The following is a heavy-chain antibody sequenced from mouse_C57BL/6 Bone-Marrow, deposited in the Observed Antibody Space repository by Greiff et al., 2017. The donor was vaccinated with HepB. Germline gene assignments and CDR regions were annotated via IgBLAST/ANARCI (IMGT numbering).Heavy chain of an antibody. CDR3: ARYYYGSSYEDAMDY. Sequence: DVQLQESGPGLVKPSQSLSLTCSVTGYSITSGYYWNWIRQFPGNKLEWMGYISYDGSNNYNPSLKNRISITRDTSKNQFFLKLNSVTTEDTATYYCARYYYGSSYEDAMDYWGQGTSVTVSS. V-gene: IGHV3-6*01. CDR2: ISYDGSN. CDR1: GYSITSGYY. J-gene: IGHJ4*01. D-gene: IGHD1-1*01.